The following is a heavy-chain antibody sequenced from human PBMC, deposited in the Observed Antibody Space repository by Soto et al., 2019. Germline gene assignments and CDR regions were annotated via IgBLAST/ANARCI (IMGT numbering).Heavy chain of an antibody. CDR1: GFTFSGSA. CDR2: IRSKANSYAT. V-gene: IGHV3-73*01. D-gene: IGHD6-13*01. CDR3: TRLAAAGIVDWFDP. J-gene: IGHJ5*02. Sequence: PGGSLRLSCAASGFTFSGSAMHWVRQASGKGLEWVGRIRSKANSYATAYAASVKGRFTISRDDSKDTAYLQMNSLKTEDTAVYYCTRLAAAGIVDWFDPWGQGTLVTVSS.